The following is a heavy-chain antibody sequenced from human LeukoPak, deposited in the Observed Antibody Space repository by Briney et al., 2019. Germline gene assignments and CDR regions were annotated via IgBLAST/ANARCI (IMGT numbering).Heavy chain of an antibody. J-gene: IGHJ4*02. CDR3: ARAGSRQWLVDLFDY. CDR1: GFTFSSYG. Sequence: PGGSLRLSCAVSGFTFSSYGMHWVRQAPGKGLEWVAVISYDGSNKYYADSVKGRFTISRDNATNSLYLPMSSLRAEDTAVYYCARAGSRQWLVDLFDYWGQGTLVTVSS. D-gene: IGHD6-19*01. V-gene: IGHV3-30*03. CDR2: ISYDGSNK.